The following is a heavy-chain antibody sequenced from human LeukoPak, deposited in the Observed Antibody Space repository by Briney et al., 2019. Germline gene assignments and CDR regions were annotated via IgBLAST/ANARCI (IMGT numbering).Heavy chain of an antibody. J-gene: IGHJ4*02. CDR2: IYYSGST. V-gene: IGHV4-39*07. CDR3: ARDLLSGYDRLGFDY. CDR1: GGSISSSSYY. Sequence: SETLSLTCTVSGGSISSSSYYWGWIRQPPGKGLEWIGSIYYSGSTYYNPSLKSRVTISVDTSKNQFSLKLSSVTAADTAVYYCARDLLSGYDRLGFDYWGQGTLVTVSS. D-gene: IGHD5-12*01.